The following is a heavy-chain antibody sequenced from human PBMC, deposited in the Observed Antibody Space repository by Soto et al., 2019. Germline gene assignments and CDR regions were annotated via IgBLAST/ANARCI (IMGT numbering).Heavy chain of an antibody. V-gene: IGHV3-23*01. D-gene: IGHD3-16*01. CDR3: AKDDQVMITFGGVLDY. CDR2: ISGSGGST. CDR1: GFTFSSYA. J-gene: IGHJ4*02. Sequence: GSLSLSCAASGFTFSSYAMSWVRQAPGKGLEWVSAISGSGGSTYYADSVKGRFTISRDNSKNTLYLQMNSLRAEDTAVYYCAKDDQVMITFGGVLDYWGQGTLVTVSS.